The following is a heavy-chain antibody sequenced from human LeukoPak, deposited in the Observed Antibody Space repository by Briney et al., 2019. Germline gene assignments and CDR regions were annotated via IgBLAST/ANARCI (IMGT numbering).Heavy chain of an antibody. J-gene: IGHJ6*02. Sequence: GGSLRLSCAASGFTFSDYYMSWIRQAPGKGLEWVSYISSSGSTIYYADSVKGRLTISRDNAKNSLYLQMNSLRAEDTAVYYCARDRGQWTPYYYGMDVWGQGTTVTVSS. CDR2: ISSSGSTI. D-gene: IGHD6-19*01. CDR1: GFTFSDYY. V-gene: IGHV3-11*01. CDR3: ARDRGQWTPYYYGMDV.